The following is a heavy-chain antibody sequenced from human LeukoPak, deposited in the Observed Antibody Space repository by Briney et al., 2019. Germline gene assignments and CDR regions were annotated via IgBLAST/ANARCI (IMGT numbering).Heavy chain of an antibody. CDR2: INPSGGST. CDR3: ARGIRAAAGTFRSYYYYYMDV. V-gene: IGHV1-46*01. J-gene: IGHJ6*03. D-gene: IGHD6-13*01. Sequence: ASVKVSCKASGYTFITYYMHWVRQAPGQGLEWMGIINPSGGSTTYAQKFQGRVTMTRDMSTSTVYMELSSLRSEDTAVYYCARGIRAAAGTFRSYYYYYMDVWGKGTTVTISS. CDR1: GYTFITYY.